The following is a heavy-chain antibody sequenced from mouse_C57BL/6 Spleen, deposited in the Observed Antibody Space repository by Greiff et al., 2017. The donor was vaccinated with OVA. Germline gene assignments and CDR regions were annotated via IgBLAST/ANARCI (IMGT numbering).Heavy chain of an antibody. CDR2: IDPENGDT. V-gene: IGHV14-4*01. CDR3: TIWGYDSWFAY. CDR1: GFNIKDDY. Sequence: VQLQQSGAELVRPGASVKLSCTASGFNIKDDYMHWVKQRPEQGLEWIGWIDPENGDTEYASKFQGKATITADTSSNTAYLQLSSLTSEDTAVYYCTIWGYDSWFAYWGQGTLVTVSA. J-gene: IGHJ3*01. D-gene: IGHD2-2*01.